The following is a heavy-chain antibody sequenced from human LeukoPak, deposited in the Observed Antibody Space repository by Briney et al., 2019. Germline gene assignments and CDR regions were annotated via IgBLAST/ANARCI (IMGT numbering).Heavy chain of an antibody. V-gene: IGHV1-69*04. CDR1: GGTFSSYA. CDR3: ARDPSDYYGSGSYYNAYNWFDP. J-gene: IGHJ5*02. D-gene: IGHD3-10*01. CDR2: IIPILGIA. Sequence: SVTVSCTASGGTFSSYAISWVRQAPGQGLEWMGRIIPILGIANYAQKFQGRVTITADKSTSTAYMELSSLRSEDTAVYYCARDPSDYYGSGSYYNAYNWFDPWGQGTLVTASS.